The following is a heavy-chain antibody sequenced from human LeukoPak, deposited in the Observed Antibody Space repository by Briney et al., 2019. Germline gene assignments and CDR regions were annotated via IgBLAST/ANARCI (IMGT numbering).Heavy chain of an antibody. D-gene: IGHD3-10*01. CDR3: ARDRLWFGEFPFDY. CDR1: GFTFSSYS. J-gene: IGHJ4*02. V-gene: IGHV3-21*01. CDR2: ISSSSSYT. Sequence: GGSLRLSCAASGFTFSSYSMNWVRQAPGKGLEWVSSISSSSSYTYYADSVKGRFTISRDNAKNSLYLQMNSLRAEDTAVYYCARDRLWFGEFPFDYWGQGTLVTVSS.